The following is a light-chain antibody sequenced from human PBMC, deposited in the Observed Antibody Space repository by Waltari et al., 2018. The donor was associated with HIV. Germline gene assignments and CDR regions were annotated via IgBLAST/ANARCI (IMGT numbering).Light chain of an antibody. V-gene: IGLV3-25*03. J-gene: IGLJ1*01. CDR2: KDS. CDR3: QSAGV. Sequence: SYELTQPPSVSVSPGQTARITCSGDALPKQYAYWYQQKPGQAPVLVIYKDSERPSGIPERFSGSNSGTTVTLTISGVQAEDEADYCQSAGVFGTGTKVTVL. CDR1: ALPKQY.